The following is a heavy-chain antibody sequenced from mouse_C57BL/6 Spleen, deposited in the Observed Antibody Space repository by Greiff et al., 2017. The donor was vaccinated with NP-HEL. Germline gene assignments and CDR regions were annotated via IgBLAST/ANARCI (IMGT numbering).Heavy chain of an antibody. CDR1: GYTFTSYW. D-gene: IGHD2-4*01. J-gene: IGHJ2*01. V-gene: IGHV1-55*01. Sequence: QVQLQQPGAELVKPGASVKMSCKASGYTFTSYWITWVKQRPGQGLEWIGDIYPGSGSTNYNEKFKSKATLTVDTSSSTAYLQLSSLTSEDSAVYYCARSSHYYDYDYWGQGTTLTVSS. CDR2: IYPGSGST. CDR3: ARSSHYYDYDY.